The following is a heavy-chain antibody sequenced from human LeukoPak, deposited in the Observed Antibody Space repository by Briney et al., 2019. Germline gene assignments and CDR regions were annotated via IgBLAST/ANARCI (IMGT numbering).Heavy chain of an antibody. CDR3: ARDGGYCSSTSCYPDNDY. Sequence: ASVKVSCKASGYTFTGYYMHWVRQAPGQGLEWMGRINPNSGGTNYAQKFQGRVTMTRDTSISTAYMELSRLRSDDTAVYYCARDGGYCSSTSCYPDNDYWGRGTLVTVSS. CDR2: INPNSGGT. D-gene: IGHD2-2*01. V-gene: IGHV1-2*06. CDR1: GYTFTGYY. J-gene: IGHJ4*02.